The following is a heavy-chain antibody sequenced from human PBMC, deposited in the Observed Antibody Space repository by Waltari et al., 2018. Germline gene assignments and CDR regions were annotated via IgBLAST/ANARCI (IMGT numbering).Heavy chain of an antibody. CDR2: IRSRGGST. Sequence: EVQLLECGGGLVQPGGSLRISCAASAFTFASYATYWVLQAPGKGLDWVSSIRSRGGSTYHAASVKGRFTIARDNSKNTLFLELNSLRVEDTATYYCAKRGGTGIVAVGGIHCDYWGQGTLVTVSS. D-gene: IGHD1-26*01. J-gene: IGHJ4*02. CDR3: AKRGGTGIVAVGGIHCDY. CDR1: AFTFASYA. V-gene: IGHV3-23*01.